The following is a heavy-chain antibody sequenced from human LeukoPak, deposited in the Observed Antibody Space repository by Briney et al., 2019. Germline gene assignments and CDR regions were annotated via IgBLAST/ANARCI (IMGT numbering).Heavy chain of an antibody. CDR2: IYPGDTDT. Sequence: GESLKISCKGSGYSFTSYWIGWVRQMPGQGLEGMGIIYPGDTDTRYSPSFQGQVTISADKSISTAYLQWSSLKASDTAMYYCARTVEMATIHAFDIWGQGTMVTVSS. D-gene: IGHD5-24*01. CDR1: GYSFTSYW. V-gene: IGHV5-51*01. CDR3: ARTVEMATIHAFDI. J-gene: IGHJ3*02.